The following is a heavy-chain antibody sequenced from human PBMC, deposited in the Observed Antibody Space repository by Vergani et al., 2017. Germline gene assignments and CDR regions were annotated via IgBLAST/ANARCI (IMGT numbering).Heavy chain of an antibody. D-gene: IGHD6-6*01. CDR2: IIPIFGTA. V-gene: IGHV1-69*01. CDR1: GGTFSSYA. Sequence: QVQLVQSGAEVKKPGSSVKVSCKASGGTFSSYAISWVRQAPGQGLEWMGGIIPIFGTASYAQKFQGRVTITADESTSTAYMELSSLRSEDTAVYYCARSSSGGQLGHNYYYYYYMDVWGKGTTVTVSS. CDR3: ARSSSGGQLGHNYYYYYYMDV. J-gene: IGHJ6*03.